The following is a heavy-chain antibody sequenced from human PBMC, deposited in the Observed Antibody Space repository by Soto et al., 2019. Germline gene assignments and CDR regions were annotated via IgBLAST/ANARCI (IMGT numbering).Heavy chain of an antibody. D-gene: IGHD2-21*01. Sequence: QVQLVESGGGVVQPGGSLRLSCAASGFTFSNYGMHWVRQAPGKGLEWVAVIWYDGNNKYYADSVKGRFTISRDNSNNTLYVQMTSLRAEDKAVYYFARGLHSLFDYWGQGTLVTVSS. CDR3: ARGLHSLFDY. V-gene: IGHV3-33*01. CDR1: GFTFSNYG. J-gene: IGHJ4*02. CDR2: IWYDGNNK.